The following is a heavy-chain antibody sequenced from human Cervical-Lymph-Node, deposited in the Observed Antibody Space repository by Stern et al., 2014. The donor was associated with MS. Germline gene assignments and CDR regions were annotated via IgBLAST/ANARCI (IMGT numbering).Heavy chain of an antibody. D-gene: IGHD6-19*01. V-gene: IGHV1-18*01. CDR3: ARDPHIAVAGTGGGFDP. Sequence: VQLVQSGAEVKKPGASVKVSCKASGYTFTNYGISWVRQAPGQGLEWMGWISGYNDDTNYVEKFQGRVTMTTDKSTSTAYLELRSLRSDDTAVYYCARDPHIAVAGTGGGFDPWGQGTLVTVSS. CDR2: ISGYNDDT. J-gene: IGHJ5*02. CDR1: GYTFTNYG.